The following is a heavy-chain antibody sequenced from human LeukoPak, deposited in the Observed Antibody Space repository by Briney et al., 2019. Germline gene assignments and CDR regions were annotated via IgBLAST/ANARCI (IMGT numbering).Heavy chain of an antibody. CDR3: ARGSGYYYYYMDV. V-gene: IGHV3-48*01. D-gene: IGHD3-3*01. J-gene: IGHJ6*03. CDR2: ISSSSSTI. Sequence: PGGSLRLSCAASGFTFDDYGMSWVRQAPGKGLEWVSYISSSSSTIYYADSVKGRFTISRDNAKNSLYLQMNSLRAEDTAVYYCARGSGYYYYYMDVWGKGTTVTVSS. CDR1: GFTFDDYG.